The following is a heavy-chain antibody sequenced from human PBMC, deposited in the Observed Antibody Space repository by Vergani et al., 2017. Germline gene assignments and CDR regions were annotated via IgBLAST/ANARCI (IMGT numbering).Heavy chain of an antibody. CDR2: LYYSGST. Sequence: QVQLQESGPGLVKPSQTLSLTCTVSGGSISSGGYYWSWIRQHPGKGLEWIGYLYYSGSTYYNPSLKSRVTISVDTSKNQFSLKLSAVTAADTSVYYCAREHVAGTSYDWGQGTLVTVSS. CDR1: GGSISSGGYY. V-gene: IGHV4-31*03. D-gene: IGHD6-19*01. J-gene: IGHJ4*02. CDR3: AREHVAGTSYD.